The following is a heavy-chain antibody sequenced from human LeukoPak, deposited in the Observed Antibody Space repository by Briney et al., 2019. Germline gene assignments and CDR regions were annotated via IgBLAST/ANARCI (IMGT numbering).Heavy chain of an antibody. J-gene: IGHJ6*02. Sequence: GGSLRLSCAASGFTFSSYAMSWVRQAPGKGLEWVSAISGSGGSTYYADSVKGRFTISRDNSKNTLYLQMNSLRAEDTAVYYCTRDLMNYDVSTGLHHYYMDVWGQGTTVTVSS. D-gene: IGHD3-9*01. CDR3: TRDLMNYDVSTGLHHYYMDV. CDR2: ISGSGGST. V-gene: IGHV3-23*01. CDR1: GFTFSSYA.